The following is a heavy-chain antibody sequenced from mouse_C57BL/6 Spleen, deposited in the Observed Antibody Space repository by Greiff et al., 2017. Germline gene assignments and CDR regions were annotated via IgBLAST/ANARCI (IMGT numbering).Heavy chain of an antibody. D-gene: IGHD1-1*01. V-gene: IGHV1-80*01. Sequence: QVQLQQSGAELVNPGASVKISCKASGYAFSSYWMNWVKQRPGKGLEWIGQIYPGDGDTNYNGKFKGKATLTADKSSSTAYMQLSSLTSEDSAVYFCARRDGSGAMDYWGQGTSVTVSS. CDR2: IYPGDGDT. J-gene: IGHJ4*01. CDR1: GYAFSSYW. CDR3: ARRDGSGAMDY.